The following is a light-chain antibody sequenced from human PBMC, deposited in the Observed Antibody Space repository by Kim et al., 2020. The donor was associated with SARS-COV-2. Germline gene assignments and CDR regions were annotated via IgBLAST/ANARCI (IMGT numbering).Light chain of an antibody. CDR3: NSRVSSGNLVV. CDR1: SLRSYY. CDR2: GKN. V-gene: IGLV3-19*01. J-gene: IGLJ2*01. Sequence: SSELTQDPAVSVALGQTVRITCQGDSLRSYYASWYQQKPGQAPVLVIYGKNNRPSGIPDRFSGSSSGNTASLTITRAQAEDEADYYCNSRVSSGNLVVFG.